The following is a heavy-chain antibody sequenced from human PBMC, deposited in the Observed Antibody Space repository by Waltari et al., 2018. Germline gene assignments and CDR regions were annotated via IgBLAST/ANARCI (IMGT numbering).Heavy chain of an antibody. CDR3: ARSGMPTRSYFDY. CDR1: GFTVSSNY. Sequence: EVQLVESGGGLVQPGGSLRLSCPASGFTVSSNYMSWVRQAPGKGLEWVSVIYSGGSTYYADSVKGRFTISRDNSKNTLYLQMNSLRAEDTAVYYCARSGMPTRSYFDYWGQGTLVTVSS. CDR2: IYSGGST. J-gene: IGHJ4*02. V-gene: IGHV3-66*02. D-gene: IGHD2-2*01.